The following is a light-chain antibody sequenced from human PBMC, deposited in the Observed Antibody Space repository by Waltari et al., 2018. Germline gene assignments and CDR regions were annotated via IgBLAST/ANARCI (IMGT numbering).Light chain of an antibody. V-gene: IGLV3-16*01. CDR3: LSSDISGTYWV. J-gene: IGLJ3*02. Sequence: SYEVKQPPSVSVSLGQMARITCSGEALSKKYAFWYQQKPGQFPVLLIHKDTERPSGVPGRFSGSTSGTTVTLTITGVQAEEEADYYCLSSDISGTYWVFGGGTKLTVL. CDR2: KDT. CDR1: ALSKKY.